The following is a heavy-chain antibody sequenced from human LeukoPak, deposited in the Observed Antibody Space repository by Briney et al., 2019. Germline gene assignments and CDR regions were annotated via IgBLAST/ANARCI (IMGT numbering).Heavy chain of an antibody. Sequence: ASVKVSCKASGYTFTGYCMHWVRQAPGQGLEWMGWINPNSGGTNYAQKFQGRVTMTRDTSISTAYMELSRLRSDDTAVYYCAIDLGYCSSTSCYTFFDYWGQGTLVTVSS. J-gene: IGHJ4*02. CDR3: AIDLGYCSSTSCYTFFDY. CDR2: INPNSGGT. V-gene: IGHV1-2*02. D-gene: IGHD2-2*02. CDR1: GYTFTGYC.